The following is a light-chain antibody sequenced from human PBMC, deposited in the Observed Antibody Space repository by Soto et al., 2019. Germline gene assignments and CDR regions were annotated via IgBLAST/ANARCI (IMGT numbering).Light chain of an antibody. Sequence: VLMQSPGTLSLSPGERATLSCRASQSVTSNHLAWYQQRPGQAPRLLIYGASIRATGVPDRFSGSGSGTDFTLTITRLEPEDFAVYYCQQYGTSPLMYTFGQGTKVDI. J-gene: IGKJ2*01. CDR1: QSVTSNH. CDR3: QQYGTSPLMYT. CDR2: GAS. V-gene: IGKV3-20*01.